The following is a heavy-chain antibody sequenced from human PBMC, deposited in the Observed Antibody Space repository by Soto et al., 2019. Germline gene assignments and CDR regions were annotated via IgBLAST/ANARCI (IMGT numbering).Heavy chain of an antibody. V-gene: IGHV1-2*02. Sequence: GASVKVSCKASGYTFTGYYMHWVRQAPGQGLEWMGWINPNSGGTNYAQKFQGRVTMTRDTSISTAYMELSRLRSDDTAVYYCAISADIVVVPAAIGGGRYYYYYGMDVWGQGTTVTAP. D-gene: IGHD2-2*01. CDR1: GYTFTGYY. CDR3: AISADIVVVPAAIGGGRYYYYYGMDV. CDR2: INPNSGGT. J-gene: IGHJ6*02.